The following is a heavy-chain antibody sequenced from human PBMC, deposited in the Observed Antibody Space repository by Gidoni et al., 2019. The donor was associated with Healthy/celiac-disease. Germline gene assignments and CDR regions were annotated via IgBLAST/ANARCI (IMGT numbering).Heavy chain of an antibody. Sequence: EVQLVQSGADVQKPGESLKISCTGSGYSFTHYWIGWVRQMPGKGLEWMGIIYPGDSDTRYSPSFQGQVTISADKSISTAYLQWSSLKASDTAMYYCARPYCSGGSCYSAHFDYWGQGTLVTVSP. CDR2: IYPGDSDT. D-gene: IGHD2-15*01. CDR3: ARPYCSGGSCYSAHFDY. J-gene: IGHJ4*02. CDR1: GYSFTHYW. V-gene: IGHV5-51*01.